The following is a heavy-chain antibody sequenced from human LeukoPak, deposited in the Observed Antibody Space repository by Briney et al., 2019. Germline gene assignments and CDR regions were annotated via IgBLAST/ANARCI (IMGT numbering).Heavy chain of an antibody. V-gene: IGHV4-59*01. D-gene: IGHD3-16*01. CDR2: IQYSGGT. Sequence: PAATLSLTCAVSGGSISRYYWRWIRQPPGKGLEWMGYIQYSGGTNYNPSLKSRVTISERTSKNQFCLKLSSVTAADTAVYYFARDGAQGFDYWGQGTLVTVSS. CDR1: GGSISRYY. J-gene: IGHJ4*02. CDR3: ARDGAQGFDY.